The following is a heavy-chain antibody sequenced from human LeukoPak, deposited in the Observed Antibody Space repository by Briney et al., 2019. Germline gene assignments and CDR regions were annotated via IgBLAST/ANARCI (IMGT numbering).Heavy chain of an antibody. CDR3: VKDLYKGDSASWYFFHY. Sequence: GGSLRLSCSASGVIISDYAMHWVRQAPGKGLEYVSGISANGGSTYYADSVKGRFTISRDTSKNTLYLQMRSLRAEDTAIYYCVKDLYKGDSASWYFFHYWGQGTLVTVSS. J-gene: IGHJ4*02. D-gene: IGHD6-13*01. CDR2: ISANGGST. V-gene: IGHV3-64D*06. CDR1: GVIISDYA.